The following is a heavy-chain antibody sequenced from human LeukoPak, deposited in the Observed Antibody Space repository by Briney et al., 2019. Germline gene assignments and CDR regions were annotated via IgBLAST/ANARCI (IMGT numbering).Heavy chain of an antibody. CDR2: ISGSGGST. CDR3: AKDLELYGSGSYFDY. Sequence: PGGSLRLSCAASGFTFSSYWMSWVRQGPGKGLEWVSAISGSGGSTYYADSVKGRFTISRDNSKNTLYLQMNSLRAEDTAVYYCAKDLELYGSGSYFDYWGQGTLVTVSS. V-gene: IGHV3-23*01. CDR1: GFTFSSYW. J-gene: IGHJ4*02. D-gene: IGHD3-10*01.